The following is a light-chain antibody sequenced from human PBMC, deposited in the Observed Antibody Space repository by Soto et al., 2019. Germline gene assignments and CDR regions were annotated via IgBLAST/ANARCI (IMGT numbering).Light chain of an antibody. CDR3: QQTNSFPLT. CDR2: AAS. V-gene: IGKV1D-12*01. CDR1: QGISTS. Sequence: DIQMTQSPSSVSASVGDGVTITCRASQGISTSLGWYQQKPGKAPKLLIYAASSLQSGVTSRFSGTGSGTDFTLTISSLQPEDFATYYCQQTNSFPLTFGGGTKVEIK. J-gene: IGKJ4*01.